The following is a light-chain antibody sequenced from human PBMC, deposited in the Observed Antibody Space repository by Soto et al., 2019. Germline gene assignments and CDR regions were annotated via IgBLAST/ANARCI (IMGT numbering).Light chain of an antibody. CDR3: QQYGYSRWT. CDR2: AAF. CDR1: QSVRSNY. V-gene: IGKV3-20*01. J-gene: IGKJ1*01. Sequence: ELVLPQSPGTLSLSPGESATLSCRASQSVRSNYLAWYQHKPGQAPRLLIYAAFSRATGIPDRFSGSGSGTDFTLTIHRLEPEDVAVYYCQQYGYSRWTFGQGTKVEIK.